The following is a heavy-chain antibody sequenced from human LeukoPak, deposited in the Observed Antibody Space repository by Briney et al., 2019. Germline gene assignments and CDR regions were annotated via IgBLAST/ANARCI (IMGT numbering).Heavy chain of an antibody. CDR3: ATVEKDSGPNDY. Sequence: ASVKVSCKVSGYTLTELSMHWVRQAPGKGLEWMGGFDPEDGETIYAQKFQGRVTMTGDTSTDTAYMELSSLRSEDTAVYYCATVEKDSGPNDYWGQGTLVTVSS. D-gene: IGHD5-12*01. V-gene: IGHV1-24*01. CDR2: FDPEDGET. J-gene: IGHJ4*02. CDR1: GYTLTELS.